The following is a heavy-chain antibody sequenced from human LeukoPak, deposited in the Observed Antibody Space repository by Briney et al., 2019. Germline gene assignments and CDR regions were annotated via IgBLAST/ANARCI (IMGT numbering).Heavy chain of an antibody. Sequence: GASVKVSCKASGGTFSSYAISWVRQAPGQGLEWMGGIIPIFGTANYAQKFQGRVTITVDESTSTAYMELSSLRSEDTAMYYCARHALGYGDYEVGGGYYYMDVWGKGTTVTISS. CDR2: IIPIFGTA. J-gene: IGHJ6*03. CDR3: ARHALGYGDYEVGGGYYYMDV. D-gene: IGHD4-17*01. V-gene: IGHV1-69*13. CDR1: GGTFSSYA.